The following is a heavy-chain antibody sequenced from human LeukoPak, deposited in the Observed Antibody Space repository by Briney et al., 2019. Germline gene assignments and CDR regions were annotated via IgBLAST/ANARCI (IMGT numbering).Heavy chain of an antibody. CDR1: GGSISSYY. J-gene: IGHJ5*02. Sequence: ASETLSLTCTVSGGSISSYYWSWIRQPPGKGLEWIGSIYDSGSTYYNPSLKSRVTISVDTSKNQFSLKLNSVTAADTAVYYCARHYGPWGQGTLVAVSS. CDR2: IYDSGST. D-gene: IGHD3-16*01. CDR3: ARHYGP. V-gene: IGHV4-59*05.